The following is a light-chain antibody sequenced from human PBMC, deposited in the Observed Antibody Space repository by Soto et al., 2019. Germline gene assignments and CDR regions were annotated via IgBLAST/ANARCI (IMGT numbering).Light chain of an antibody. CDR3: QQYGSSPRIT. Sequence: EIVVTQSPGTLSLSPGERATLSCRSSQSISNDHLAWYQQKPGQAPRLLIYGTSNRATGGIADRFSGSGSGTDFTLTISRLEPEDFAVYYCQQYGSSPRITFGQGTRLEIK. J-gene: IGKJ5*01. CDR2: GTS. V-gene: IGKV3-20*01. CDR1: QSISNDH.